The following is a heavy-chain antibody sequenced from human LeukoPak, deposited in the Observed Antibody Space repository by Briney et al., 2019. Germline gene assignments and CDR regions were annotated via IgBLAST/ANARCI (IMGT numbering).Heavy chain of an antibody. CDR2: INPNSGGT. CDR1: GYTLTDYY. CDR3: ARVGYYESSGYYEY. J-gene: IGHJ4*02. D-gene: IGHD3-22*01. V-gene: IGHV1-2*06. Sequence: ASVKVSCKASGYTLTDYYMHWVRQAPGQGLERMGRINPNSGGTNYAQKFQGRVTMTRDTSISTVYMELSRLRSDDTAVYYCARVGYYESSGYYEYWGQGTLVTVSS.